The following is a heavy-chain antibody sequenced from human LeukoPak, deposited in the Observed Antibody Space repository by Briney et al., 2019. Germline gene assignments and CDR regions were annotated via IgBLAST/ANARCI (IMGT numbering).Heavy chain of an antibody. J-gene: IGHJ6*03. V-gene: IGHV1-18*01. CDR1: GYTFTSYG. CDR2: ISAYNGNT. CDR3: ARGEVRGYSSGWPYYMDV. D-gene: IGHD6-19*01. Sequence: ASVKVPCKASGYTFTSYGISWVRQAPGQGLEWMGWISAYNGNTNYAQKLQGRVTMTTDTSTSTAYMELRSLRSDDTAVYYCARGEVRGYSSGWPYYMDVWGKGTTVTVSS.